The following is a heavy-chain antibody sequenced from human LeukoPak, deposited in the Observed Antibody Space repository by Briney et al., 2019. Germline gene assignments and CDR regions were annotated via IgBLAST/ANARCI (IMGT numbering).Heavy chain of an antibody. CDR1: GYTFTSYG. V-gene: IGHV1-18*01. D-gene: IGHD2-15*01. CDR2: ISAYNGNT. J-gene: IGHJ4*02. Sequence: GSVKVSCKASGYTFTSYGISWVRQAPGQGLEWMGWISAYNGNTNYAQKLQGRVTMTTDTSTSTAYMELRSLRSDDTAVYYCAVGIYCSGGSCYGTIDYWGQGTLGTVSS. CDR3: AVGIYCSGGSCYGTIDY.